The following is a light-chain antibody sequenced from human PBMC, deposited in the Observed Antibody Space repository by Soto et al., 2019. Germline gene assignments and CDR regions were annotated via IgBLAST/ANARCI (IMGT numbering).Light chain of an antibody. J-gene: IGKJ2*01. CDR1: QSVSSN. Sequence: VLTQSPGTLSLSPGERATLSCRASQSVSSNLAWYQQKPGQAPSLLIHATSTRPTGIPARFSGSGSGTDFTLTISGLQSEDFAVYYCQQYDNWPYTFGQGTKVDI. V-gene: IGKV3-15*01. CDR3: QQYDNWPYT. CDR2: ATS.